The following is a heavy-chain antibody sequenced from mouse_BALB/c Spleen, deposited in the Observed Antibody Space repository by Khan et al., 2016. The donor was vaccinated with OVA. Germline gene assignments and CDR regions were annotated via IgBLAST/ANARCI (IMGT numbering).Heavy chain of an antibody. J-gene: IGHJ2*01. CDR2: ISGDSNTI. CDR3: ATSYFYGYYFDY. V-gene: IGHV5-17*02. CDR1: GFTFNSYE. D-gene: IGHD1-1*01. Sequence: EVELVESGGGLVQPGGSRKLSCAASGFTFNSYEMHWVRQAPEKGLEWVAYISGDSNTIYYADTVKGRFTISRDNPKNTLFLQMTSLMSKDTAMYYCATSYFYGYYFDYWGPGTTLTVS.